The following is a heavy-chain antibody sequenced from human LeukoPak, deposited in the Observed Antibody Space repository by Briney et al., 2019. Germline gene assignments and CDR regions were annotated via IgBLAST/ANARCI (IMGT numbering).Heavy chain of an antibody. V-gene: IGHV1-69*05. CDR1: GGTFSSYA. CDR3: ALLSDCIGYCSRPDY. CDR2: IIPIFGTA. J-gene: IGHJ4*02. Sequence: EPSVKVSCKASGGTFSSYAISWVRQAPGLGLEWMGGIIPIFGTANYAQKFQGRVTITTDESTSTAYMELSSLRSEDTAVYYCALLSDCIGYCSRPDYWGQGTLVTASS. D-gene: IGHD2-2*01.